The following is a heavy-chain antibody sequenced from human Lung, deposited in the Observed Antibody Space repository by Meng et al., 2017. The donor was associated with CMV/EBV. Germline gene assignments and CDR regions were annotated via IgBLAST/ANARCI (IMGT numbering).Heavy chain of an antibody. CDR3: AKDELLFGGANAFFDH. J-gene: IGHJ4*02. D-gene: IGHD3-16*01. Sequence: GEXXKISCTALGFTFEYYGMHWVRQPPGKGMEWVAFIRHDGSNKFYRDPVRGRFTISRDNSKNTLYLQMSSLRPEETAIYYCAKDELLFGGANAFFDHWGQGDXVNGAS. V-gene: IGHV3-30*02. CDR1: GFTFEYYG. CDR2: IRHDGSNK.